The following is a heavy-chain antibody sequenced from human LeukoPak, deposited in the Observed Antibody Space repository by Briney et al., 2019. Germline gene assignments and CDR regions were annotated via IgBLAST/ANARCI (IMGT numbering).Heavy chain of an antibody. CDR3: AKGVAARHDYYYYYMDV. Sequence: GGSLRLSCAASGFTFSSYDMHWVRQAPGKGLEWVAVIWYDGSNKYYADSVKGRFTISRDNSKNTLYLQMNSLRAEDTAVYYCAKGVAARHDYYYYYMDVWGKGTTVTVSS. CDR1: GFTFSSYD. D-gene: IGHD6-6*01. V-gene: IGHV3-33*06. CDR2: IWYDGSNK. J-gene: IGHJ6*03.